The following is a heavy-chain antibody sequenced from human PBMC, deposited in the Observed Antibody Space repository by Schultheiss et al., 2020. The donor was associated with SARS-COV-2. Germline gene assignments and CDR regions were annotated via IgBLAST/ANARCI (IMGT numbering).Heavy chain of an antibody. CDR3: ARDRDPYYDSSGYSDY. V-gene: IGHV3-30*04. CDR2: ISFDGNNK. Sequence: GGSLRLSCAASGFTFSSYAMSWVRQAPGKGLEWVTVISFDGNNKYYADSVKGRFTISRDNSKNTLYLQMNSLRVEDTAVYYCARDRDPYYDSSGYSDYWGQGTLVTVSS. D-gene: IGHD3-22*01. J-gene: IGHJ4*02. CDR1: GFTFSSYA.